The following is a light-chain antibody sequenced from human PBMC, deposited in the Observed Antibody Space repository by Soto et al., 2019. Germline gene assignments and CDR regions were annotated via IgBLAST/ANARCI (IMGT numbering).Light chain of an antibody. J-gene: IGKJ4*01. CDR2: DVS. CDR1: QTLRTW. CDR3: QQYNGYPLT. Sequence: DIQMTQSPSPLSASVGARVTLTCRARQTLRTWLAWYQQKPGKAPKLLIYDVSILPSGVPSRFSGSGSGTEFTLTISSLQPDDVATYYCQQYNGYPLTFGGGTKVEFK. V-gene: IGKV1-5*01.